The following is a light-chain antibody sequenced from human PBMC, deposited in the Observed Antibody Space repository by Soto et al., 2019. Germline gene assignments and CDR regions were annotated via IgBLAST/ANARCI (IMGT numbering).Light chain of an antibody. Sequence: DIQMTQSPSSLSASVGDRVTITCRASQSISTYLNWYQQKPGKAPKFLIYAASSLQSGVPSRFSGSASGTDFTLTISSLQPEDFATYYCQQANSFPITFGQGTRLEIK. V-gene: IGKV1-39*01. CDR3: QQANSFPIT. CDR1: QSISTY. J-gene: IGKJ5*01. CDR2: AAS.